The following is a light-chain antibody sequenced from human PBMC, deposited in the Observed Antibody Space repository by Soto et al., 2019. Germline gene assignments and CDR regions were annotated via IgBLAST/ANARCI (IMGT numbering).Light chain of an antibody. V-gene: IGKV1-33*01. CDR1: QDISNY. Sequence: DIQMTQSPSSLSASVGDRVTITCQASQDISNYLNWYQQKPGKAPKLLIYDASNLETGGPSRFSGIGSGTDFTFTISSLQPEDIATYYGQQYDNLPLTFGGGTKVEIK. CDR3: QQYDNLPLT. CDR2: DAS. J-gene: IGKJ4*01.